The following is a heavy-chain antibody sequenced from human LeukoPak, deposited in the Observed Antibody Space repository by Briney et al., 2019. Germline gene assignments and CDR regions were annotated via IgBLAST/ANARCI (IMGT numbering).Heavy chain of an antibody. CDR1: GFTFSSYG. CDR3: AKDHFSRLLWFGDHMGP. Sequence: GGSLRLSCAASGFTFSSYGMHWVRQGPGKGLEWVAFIRYDGSNKNYADSVKGRFTISRDNSKNTLYLQMNSLRVEDTAVYYCAKDHFSRLLWFGDHMGPWGQGTLVTVSS. J-gene: IGHJ5*02. CDR2: IRYDGSNK. D-gene: IGHD3-10*01. V-gene: IGHV3-30*02.